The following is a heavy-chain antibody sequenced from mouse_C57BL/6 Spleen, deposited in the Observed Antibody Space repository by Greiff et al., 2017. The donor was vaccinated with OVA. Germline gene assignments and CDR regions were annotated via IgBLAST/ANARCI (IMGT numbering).Heavy chain of an antibody. CDR1: GYTFTSYW. J-gene: IGHJ3*01. CDR3: ARARWESSGYPLFAY. CDR2: IDPSDSYT. V-gene: IGHV1-69*01. Sequence: VQLQQPGAELVMPGASVKLSCKASGYTFTSYWMHWVKQRPGQGLEWIGEIDPSDSYTNYNQKFKGKSTLTVDKSSSTAYMQLSSLTSEDSAVYYCARARWESSGYPLFAYWGQGTLVTVSA. D-gene: IGHD3-2*02.